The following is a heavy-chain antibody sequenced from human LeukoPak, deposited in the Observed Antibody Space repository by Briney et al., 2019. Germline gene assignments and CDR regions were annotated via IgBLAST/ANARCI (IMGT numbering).Heavy chain of an antibody. CDR2: ISGSGGST. CDR3: ASETWAALFDY. Sequence: GGSLRLSCAASGFTFSTYGMSWVRQAPGKGLEWVSAISGSGGSTYYADSVKGRFTISRDNSKSTLYLQMNSLRAEDTAVYYCASETWAALFDYWGQGTLVTVSS. J-gene: IGHJ4*02. CDR1: GFTFSTYG. V-gene: IGHV3-23*01. D-gene: IGHD6-13*01.